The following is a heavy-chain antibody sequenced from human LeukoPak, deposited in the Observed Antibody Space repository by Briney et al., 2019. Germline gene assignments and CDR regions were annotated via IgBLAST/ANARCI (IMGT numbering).Heavy chain of an antibody. CDR3: ARDAVVVSAAQGGWFDP. D-gene: IGHD2-2*01. Sequence: ASVKVSCKASGYTFTSYGISWVRQAPGQGLEWMGWISAYNGNTNYAQKLQGRVTMTTDTSTSTAYMELRSLRSDDTAVYYCARDAVVVSAAQGGWFDPWGQGTLVTVSS. J-gene: IGHJ5*02. CDR1: GYTFTSYG. CDR2: ISAYNGNT. V-gene: IGHV1-18*01.